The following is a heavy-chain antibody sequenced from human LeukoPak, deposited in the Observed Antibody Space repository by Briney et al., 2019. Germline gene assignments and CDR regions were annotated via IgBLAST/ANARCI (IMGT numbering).Heavy chain of an antibody. CDR1: GFTFSSYW. V-gene: IGHV3-74*01. D-gene: IGHD5-18*01. Sequence: VGSLRLSCAASGFTFSSYWMHWVRHTPGKGLVWVSRIKGAGSSTSYADSVKGRFTISRDNAKNTLYLQMNSLRAEDTAVYYCARDGYSFGHDFDYWGQGTLVTVSS. CDR3: ARDGYSFGHDFDY. J-gene: IGHJ4*02. CDR2: IKGAGSST.